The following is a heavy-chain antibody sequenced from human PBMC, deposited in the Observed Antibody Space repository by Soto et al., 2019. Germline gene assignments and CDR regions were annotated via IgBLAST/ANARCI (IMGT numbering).Heavy chain of an antibody. Sequence: PGGSPRLSCTVSGFTFTEYYMSWIRQPPGKGLEWISYISSSGHFVYYADSMKGRVTISRDNAKNSLYLQMNNLRAEDTAVYYCAACSGTYHYDYWAQGTLVTVSS. D-gene: IGHD1-26*01. V-gene: IGHV3-11*01. CDR3: AACSGTYHYDY. CDR1: GFTFTEYY. CDR2: ISSSGHFV. J-gene: IGHJ4*01.